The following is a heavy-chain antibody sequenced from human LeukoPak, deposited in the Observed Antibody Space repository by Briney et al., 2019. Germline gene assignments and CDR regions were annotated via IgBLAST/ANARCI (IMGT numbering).Heavy chain of an antibody. CDR2: IKQDGSEK. V-gene: IGHV3-7*05. Sequence: PGGSLRLSCAAPGFTFSDYWMSWVRQAPGKGLERVANIKQDGSEKYYVDSVKGRFTISRDNAKNSLYLQMNSLRAEDTAVYYCARGPRGFSYAWGYWGQGTLVTVSS. J-gene: IGHJ4*02. CDR3: ARGPRGFSYAWGY. CDR1: GFTFSDYW. D-gene: IGHD5-18*01.